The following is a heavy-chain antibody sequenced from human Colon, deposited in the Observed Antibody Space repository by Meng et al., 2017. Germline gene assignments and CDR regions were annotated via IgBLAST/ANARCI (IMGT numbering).Heavy chain of an antibody. D-gene: IGHD3-22*01. V-gene: IGHV3-23*01. J-gene: IGHJ4*02. CDR1: GFTFSSFA. Sequence: GESLKISCAASGFTFSSFAMSWVRQTPGKGLEWVSSIKSGGDKTYFADSVKGRFTISRDNSNNAVYLQMNSLGSEDTAVYYCARTGCRSSGYCYFGGWGQGTLVTVSS. CDR2: IKSGGDKT. CDR3: ARTGCRSSGYCYFGG.